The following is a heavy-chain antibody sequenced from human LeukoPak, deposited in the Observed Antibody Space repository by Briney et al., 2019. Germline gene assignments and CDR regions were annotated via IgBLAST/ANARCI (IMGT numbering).Heavy chain of an antibody. Sequence: PGGSLRLSCAASGFTLNSYSMNWVPQAPGKGLECVSYIRSSGDMIYYADSVKGRFTISRDIAKNSVYLQMNSLGDEDTAVYYCVRDPDALDYWGQGTPVTVSS. CDR1: GFTLNSYS. V-gene: IGHV3-48*02. J-gene: IGHJ4*02. CDR2: IRSSGDMI. CDR3: VRDPDALDY.